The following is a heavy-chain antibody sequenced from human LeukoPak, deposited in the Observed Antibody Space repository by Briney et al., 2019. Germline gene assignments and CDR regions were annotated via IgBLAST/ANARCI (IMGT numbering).Heavy chain of an antibody. J-gene: IGHJ4*02. D-gene: IGHD2-2*01. Sequence: SETLSLTCAVSGGSISSSNWWSWVRQPPGKGLEWIGEIYHSGSTNYNPSLKSRVTISVDKSKNQFSLKLSSVTAADTAVYYCARLVPAAYKTGSDYWGQGTLVTVSS. CDR1: GGSISSSNW. V-gene: IGHV4-4*02. CDR2: IYHSGST. CDR3: ARLVPAAYKTGSDY.